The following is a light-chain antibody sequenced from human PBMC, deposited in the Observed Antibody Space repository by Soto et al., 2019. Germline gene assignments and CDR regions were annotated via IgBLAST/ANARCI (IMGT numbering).Light chain of an antibody. J-gene: IGKJ1*01. Sequence: EIVMTQSPATLSVSPGERATLSCRASQSVSSNLAWYQQKPGQAPRLLIYGASTWATGIPARFSGSGSGTEFDLTISSLQSEDFAVYYCQQYNNWPSWTFGQGTKVEIK. CDR2: GAS. CDR1: QSVSSN. CDR3: QQYNNWPSWT. V-gene: IGKV3-15*01.